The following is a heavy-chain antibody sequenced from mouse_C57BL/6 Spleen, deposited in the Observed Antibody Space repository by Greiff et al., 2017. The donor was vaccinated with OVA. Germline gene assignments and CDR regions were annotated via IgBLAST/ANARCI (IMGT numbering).Heavy chain of an antibody. CDR2: ILPGSGST. Sequence: QVQLQQSGAELMKPGASVKLSCKATGYTFTGYWIEWVKQRPGHGLEWIGAILPGSGSTNYNEKFKGKATFTADTSYNTAYMQLSSLTTDDSAIYYCARRKNNWSLYYFDYWGQGTTLTVSS. CDR1: GYTFTGYW. D-gene: IGHD4-1*02. J-gene: IGHJ2*01. CDR3: ARRKNNWSLYYFDY. V-gene: IGHV1-9*01.